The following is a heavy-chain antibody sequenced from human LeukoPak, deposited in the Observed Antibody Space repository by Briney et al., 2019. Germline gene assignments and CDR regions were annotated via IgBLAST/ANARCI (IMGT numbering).Heavy chain of an antibody. J-gene: IGHJ5*02. Sequence: ASVKVSCKASGGTFSSYVISWVRQAPGQGLEWMGGIISIFGTANYAQRFQGRVTITADESTSTAYMELSSLRAEDTAVYYCARAQDPSNYDFWSGYSYNWFDPWGQGSLVTVSS. D-gene: IGHD3-3*01. CDR2: IISIFGTA. CDR3: ARAQDPSNYDFWSGYSYNWFDP. CDR1: GGTFSSYV. V-gene: IGHV1-69*01.